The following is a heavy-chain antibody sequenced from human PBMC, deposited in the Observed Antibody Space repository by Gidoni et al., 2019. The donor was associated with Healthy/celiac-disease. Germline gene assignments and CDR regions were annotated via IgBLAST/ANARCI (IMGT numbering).Heavy chain of an antibody. V-gene: IGHV4-34*01. J-gene: IGHJ6*02. D-gene: IGHD5-18*01. CDR3: ARGRTAMVQWRHYYYGMDV. CDR2: INHSGST. Sequence: QVQLQQWGAGLLKPSETLSLTCAAYGGSFSGYYWSWIRQPPGKGLEWIGEINHSGSTNYNPSLKSRVTISVDTSKNQFSLKLSSVTAADTAVYYCARGRTAMVQWRHYYYGMDVWGQGTTVTVSS. CDR1: GGSFSGYY.